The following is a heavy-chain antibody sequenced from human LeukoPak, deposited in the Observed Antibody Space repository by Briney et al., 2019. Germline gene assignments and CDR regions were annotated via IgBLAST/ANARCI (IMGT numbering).Heavy chain of an antibody. J-gene: IGHJ3*02. V-gene: IGHV3-23*01. CDR1: GFTFSKNG. CDR2: SRGSGGDT. D-gene: IGHD1-26*01. CDR3: AKDFPLGATPVHDAFDI. Sequence: PGGSLRLSCAASGFTFSKNGMSWVRQAPGKGLEWVSASRGSGGDTYYADSVKGRFTISRDNSKNTLYLQMNSLRAEDTAVYYCAKDFPLGATPVHDAFDIWGQGTMVTVSS.